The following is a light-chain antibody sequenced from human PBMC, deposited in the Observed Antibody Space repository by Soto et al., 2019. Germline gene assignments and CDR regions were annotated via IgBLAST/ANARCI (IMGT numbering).Light chain of an antibody. J-gene: IGKJ3*01. V-gene: IGKV1-39*01. CDR1: QSISSY. CDR2: AAS. CDR3: QQSYSTPQT. Sequence: DIQMTQSPSSLSASVGDRVTITCRASQSISSYLNWYQQKPGKAPKLLIYAASSLQSGVPSRFSGSGSVTVFTLTISCLQPEDCATYYCQQSYSTPQTVGPGTKVDIK.